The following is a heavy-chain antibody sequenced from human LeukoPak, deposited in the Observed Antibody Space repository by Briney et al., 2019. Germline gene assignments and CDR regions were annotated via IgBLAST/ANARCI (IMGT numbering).Heavy chain of an antibody. V-gene: IGHV4-59*01. D-gene: IGHD6-13*01. CDR1: GGSISSYY. CDR2: IYYSGST. Sequence: SETLSLTCTVSGGSISSYYWSWVRQPPGKGLEWIGYIYYSGSTNYNPSLKSRVTISVDTSKNQFSLKLSSATAADTAVYYCARYFRSSSSSNFDYWGQGTLVTVSS. CDR3: ARYFRSSSSSNFDY. J-gene: IGHJ4*02.